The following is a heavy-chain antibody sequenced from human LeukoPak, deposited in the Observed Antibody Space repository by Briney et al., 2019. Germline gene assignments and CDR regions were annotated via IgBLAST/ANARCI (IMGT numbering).Heavy chain of an antibody. CDR1: GFTFSTYG. Sequence: GGSLRLSCAASGFTFSTYGINWVRQAPGKGLEWVSYISSGSDSIHFADSLKGRFTVSRDNAKNSLFLQMNSLRDEDTAVYYCARAEALLPYLYWGQGTLVTVSS. CDR2: ISSGSDSI. CDR3: ARAEALLPYLY. V-gene: IGHV3-48*02. J-gene: IGHJ4*02. D-gene: IGHD2-15*01.